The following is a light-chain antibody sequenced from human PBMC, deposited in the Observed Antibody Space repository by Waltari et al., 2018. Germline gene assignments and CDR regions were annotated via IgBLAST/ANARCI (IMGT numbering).Light chain of an antibody. J-gene: IGKJ2*03. CDR3: QHNYGTPLYS. Sequence: DIQMTQSPSSLSASVGDRVTITCRASENVNNYLNWYQQKPGKAPKLLIYKASTLQSGVPSRFSGSGSGTDYTFTSSSLQSEDVATYYCQHNYGTPLYSFGQGTKVEIK. CDR2: KAS. CDR1: ENVNNY. V-gene: IGKV1-39*01.